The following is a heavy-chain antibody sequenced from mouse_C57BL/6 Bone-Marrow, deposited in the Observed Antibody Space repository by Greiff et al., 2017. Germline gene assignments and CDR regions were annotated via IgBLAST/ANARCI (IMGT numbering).Heavy chain of an antibody. Sequence: QVQLKQPGAELVRPGSSVKLSCKASGYTFTSYWMHWVKQRPIQGLEWIGNIDPSDSETHYNQKFKDKATLTVDKSSSTAYMQLSSLTSEDSAVXYCATSDYSKGYAMDYWGQGTSVTVSS. CDR2: IDPSDSET. J-gene: IGHJ4*01. V-gene: IGHV1-52*01. CDR1: GYTFTSYW. CDR3: ATSDYSKGYAMDY. D-gene: IGHD2-5*01.